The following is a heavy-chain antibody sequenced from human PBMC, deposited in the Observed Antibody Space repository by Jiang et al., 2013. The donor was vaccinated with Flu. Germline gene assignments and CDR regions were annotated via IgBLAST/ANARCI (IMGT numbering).Heavy chain of an antibody. CDR3: ARDPLKNPFWSGQWSDAFDI. Sequence: ARLLKPSETLSLTCAVYGGSFSGYYWSWIRQPPGKGLEWIGEINHSGSTNYNPSLKSRVTISVDTSKNQFSLKLSSVTAADTAVYYCARDPLKNPFWSGQWSDAFDIWGQGTMVTVSS. J-gene: IGHJ3*02. D-gene: IGHD3-3*01. CDR1: GGSFSGYY. CDR2: INHSGST. V-gene: IGHV4-34*01.